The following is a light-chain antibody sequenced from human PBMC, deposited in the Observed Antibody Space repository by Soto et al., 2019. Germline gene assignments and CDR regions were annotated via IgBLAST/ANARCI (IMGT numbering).Light chain of an antibody. Sequence: AIRMTQSPSSFSASTGDRVTITCRASQGISSYLAWYQQKPGKAPKLLIYAASTLQSGVPSRFSGSGSGTDFTLTISCLQSEDFATYYCRQYYSYPLHFGPGTKVDIK. CDR2: AAS. CDR3: RQYYSYPLH. CDR1: QGISSY. J-gene: IGKJ3*01. V-gene: IGKV1-8*01.